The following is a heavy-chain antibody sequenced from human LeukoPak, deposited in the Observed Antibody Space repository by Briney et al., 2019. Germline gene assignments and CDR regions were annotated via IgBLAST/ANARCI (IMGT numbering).Heavy chain of an antibody. J-gene: IGHJ4*02. V-gene: IGHV3-30*04. CDR3: AKDVSVSTVFDY. CDR2: ISYNGGRK. CDR1: GFRFSGYA. Sequence: GGSLRLSCVASGFRFSGYAIHWVRQAPGKGLEWVALISYNGGRKDYADSVKGRFTISRDNSKNTLYLQMNSLTAEDTAVYYCAKDVSVSTVFDYCGQGTLVIVSS. D-gene: IGHD4-17*01.